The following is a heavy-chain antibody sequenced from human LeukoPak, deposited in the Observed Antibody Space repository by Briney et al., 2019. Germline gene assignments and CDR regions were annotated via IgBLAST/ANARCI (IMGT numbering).Heavy chain of an antibody. V-gene: IGHV3-48*01. D-gene: IGHD3-16*01. CDR3: AREGELPRANYYYYYYMDV. Sequence: GGSLRLSCAASGFTFSSYSMNWVRQAPGKGLEWVSYISSSSSTIYYADSVKGRFTISRDNAKNSLYLQMNSLRAEDTAVYYCAREGELPRANYYYYYYMDVWGKGTTVTVSS. CDR1: GFTFSSYS. CDR2: ISSSSSTI. J-gene: IGHJ6*03.